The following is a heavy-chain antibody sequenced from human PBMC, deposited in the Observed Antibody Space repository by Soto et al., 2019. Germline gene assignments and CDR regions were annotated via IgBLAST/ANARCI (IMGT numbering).Heavy chain of an antibody. Sequence: GESLKISCQGSGYRFTDYWIAWVRQMPGKGLEWMGSIYPGDYDTRYSPSFQGQVTISADKSISAAYLQWSSLKASDTAMFYCARQIYDSDTGPNFQYYFDSWGQGTPVTVSS. CDR1: GYRFTDYW. CDR3: ARQIYDSDTGPNFQYYFDS. V-gene: IGHV5-51*01. D-gene: IGHD3-22*01. CDR2: IYPGDYDT. J-gene: IGHJ4*02.